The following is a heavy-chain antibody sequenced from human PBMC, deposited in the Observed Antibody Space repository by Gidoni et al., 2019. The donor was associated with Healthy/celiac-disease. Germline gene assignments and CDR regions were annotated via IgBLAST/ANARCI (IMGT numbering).Heavy chain of an antibody. Sequence: EVQLVESGGGLVQPGRSLRLSCAASGFTFYDYAMHWVRQAPGKGLEWVSGISWNSGSIGYADSVKGRFTISRDNAKNSLYLQMNSLRAEDTALYYCAKDRYYDFWSGYYYFDYWGQGTLVTVSS. D-gene: IGHD3-3*01. V-gene: IGHV3-9*01. CDR3: AKDRYYDFWSGYYYFDY. J-gene: IGHJ4*02. CDR1: GFTFYDYA. CDR2: ISWNSGSI.